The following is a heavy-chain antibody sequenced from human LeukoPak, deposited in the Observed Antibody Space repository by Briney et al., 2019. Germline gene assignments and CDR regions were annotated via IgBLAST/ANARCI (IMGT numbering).Heavy chain of an antibody. J-gene: IGHJ4*02. CDR3: ARAYDILTGYYDPPGLDY. D-gene: IGHD3-9*01. CDR2: IYPGDSDT. V-gene: IGHV5-51*01. CDR1: GYSFTSYW. Sequence: GESLKISCKGSGYSFTSYWIGWVRQMPGKGLEWMGIIYPGDSDTRYSPSFQGQVTISADKSISTAYLQWSSLKASDTAMYYCARAYDILTGYYDPPGLDYWGQGTLVTVSS.